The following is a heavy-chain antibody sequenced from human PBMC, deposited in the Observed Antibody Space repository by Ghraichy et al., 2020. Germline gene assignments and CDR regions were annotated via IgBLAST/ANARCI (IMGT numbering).Heavy chain of an antibody. Sequence: GGSLRLSCAASGFTFDDYAMHWVRQAPGKGLEWVSGISWNSGSIGYADSVKGRFTISRDNAKNSLYLQMNSLRAEDTALYYCAKDMGYSSSSSFDYWGQGTLVTVSS. CDR3: AKDMGYSSSSSFDY. V-gene: IGHV3-9*01. CDR1: GFTFDDYA. D-gene: IGHD6-6*01. J-gene: IGHJ4*02. CDR2: ISWNSGSI.